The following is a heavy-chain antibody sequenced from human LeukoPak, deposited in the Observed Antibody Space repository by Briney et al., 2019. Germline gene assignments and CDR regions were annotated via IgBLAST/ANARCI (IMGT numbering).Heavy chain of an antibody. CDR3: ARDVKDSSGYYYRWTGD. Sequence: GGSLRLPCAPSGFTVSSNYMSWVGQPPPKGVEWVYVIYSGGSTYYVDSVTGQFTISSDKYKNKLYLQMNSLSAEDEAVSLCARDVKDSSGYYYRWTGDWGQGTLVTVSS. D-gene: IGHD3-22*01. J-gene: IGHJ4*02. V-gene: IGHV3-66*02. CDR1: GFTVSSNY. CDR2: IYSGGST.